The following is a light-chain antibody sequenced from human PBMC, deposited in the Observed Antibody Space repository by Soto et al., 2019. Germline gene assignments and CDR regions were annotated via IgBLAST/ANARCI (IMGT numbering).Light chain of an antibody. CDR2: AVS. CDR3: SAYAGSNKVV. J-gene: IGLJ1*01. CDR1: SSDVGDNY. Sequence: SSLTQTPSASGSPGQSVTISCTGTSSDVGDNYVSWYQQHLGKAPQLIIYAVSQRPTGVPDRSSGSKSGSTASQKGSGLQTEDEADYYGSAYAGSNKVVFGSGSKVSVI. V-gene: IGLV2-8*01.